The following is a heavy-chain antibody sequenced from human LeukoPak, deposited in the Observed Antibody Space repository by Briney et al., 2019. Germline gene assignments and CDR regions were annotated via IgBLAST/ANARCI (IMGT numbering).Heavy chain of an antibody. Sequence: GRSLRLSCAASGFTFDDYAMHWVRQAPGKGLEWVSGISWNSGSIGYADSVKGRFTISRDNAKNSLYLQMNSLRAEATALYYCAKDRIAAGNWGQGTLVTVSS. CDR3: AKDRIAAGN. CDR2: ISWNSGSI. J-gene: IGHJ4*02. CDR1: GFTFDDYA. V-gene: IGHV3-9*01. D-gene: IGHD6-13*01.